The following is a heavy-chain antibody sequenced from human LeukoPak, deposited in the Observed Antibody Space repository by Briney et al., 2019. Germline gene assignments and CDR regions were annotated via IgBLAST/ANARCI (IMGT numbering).Heavy chain of an antibody. CDR2: INTDGRTI. Sequence: PGGSLRLSCAASGFTFSRYWMHWVRQAPGKGLVWVSRINTDGRTITYADSVKGRFTISRDNAKNTLYLQMNSLRAEDTAVYYCVRSAFLTTEFYLDYWGHGTLVTVSS. V-gene: IGHV3-74*01. J-gene: IGHJ4*01. CDR3: VRSAFLTTEFYLDY. D-gene: IGHD4-11*01. CDR1: GFTFSRYW.